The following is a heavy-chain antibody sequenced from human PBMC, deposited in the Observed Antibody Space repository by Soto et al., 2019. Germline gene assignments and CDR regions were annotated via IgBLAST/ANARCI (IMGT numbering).Heavy chain of an antibody. CDR3: AHLTTGGFYFDY. CDR1: GFSLRNSGVG. D-gene: IGHD4-17*01. V-gene: IGHV2-5*02. Sequence: QITLKESGPTLVKPTQTLTLTCTFSGFSLRNSGVGVGWIRQPPGKPREWLALIYWDDNKRYSPSLKRRLPTPKDPAKNQVVLTMTNMDPVDTATYYRAHLTTGGFYFDYWGQGTLVTVSS. J-gene: IGHJ4*02. CDR2: IYWDDNK.